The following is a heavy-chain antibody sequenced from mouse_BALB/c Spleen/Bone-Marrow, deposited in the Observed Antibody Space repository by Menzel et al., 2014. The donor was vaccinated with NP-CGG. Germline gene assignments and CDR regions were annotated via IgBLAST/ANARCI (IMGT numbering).Heavy chain of an antibody. CDR2: ISSGGGST. V-gene: IGHV5-12-1*01. CDR1: GSAFSSYD. CDR3: AREVLRDYFDY. J-gene: IGHJ2*01. D-gene: IGHD1-1*01. Sequence: EVQGVESGGGLVKPGGSLKLSCAASGSAFSSYDMSWVRRTPEKRLEWVAYISSGGGSTYYPDTVKGRFTISRDNAKNTLYLQMSSLKSEDTAMYYCAREVLRDYFDYWGQGTTLTVSS.